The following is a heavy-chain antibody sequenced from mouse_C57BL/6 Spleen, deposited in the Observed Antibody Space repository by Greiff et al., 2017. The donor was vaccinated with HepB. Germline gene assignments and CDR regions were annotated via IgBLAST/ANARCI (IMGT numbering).Heavy chain of an antibody. V-gene: IGHV5-17*01. CDR2: ISSGSSTI. J-gene: IGHJ1*03. CDR3: AREGDYCGSYWYFDV. Sequence: EVQGVESGGGLVKPGGSLKLSCAASGFTFSDYGMHWVRQAPEKGLEWVAYISSGSSTIYYADTVKGRFTISRDNAKNTLFLQMTSLRSEDTAMYYCAREGDYCGSYWYFDVWGTGTTVTVSS. CDR1: GFTFSDYG. D-gene: IGHD1-1*01.